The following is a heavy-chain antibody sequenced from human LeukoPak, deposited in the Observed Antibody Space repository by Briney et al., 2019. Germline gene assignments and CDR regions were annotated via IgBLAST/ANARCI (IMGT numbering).Heavy chain of an antibody. V-gene: IGHV3-66*01. J-gene: IGHJ5*02. CDR2: IYSGGST. Sequence: GGSPRLSCAASGFTVSSNYMSWVRQAPGKGLEWVSVIYSGGSTYYADSVKGRFTISRDNSKNTLYLQMNSLRAEDTAVYYCAREWELPHWFDPWGQGTLVTVSS. CDR1: GFTVSSNY. D-gene: IGHD1-26*01. CDR3: AREWELPHWFDP.